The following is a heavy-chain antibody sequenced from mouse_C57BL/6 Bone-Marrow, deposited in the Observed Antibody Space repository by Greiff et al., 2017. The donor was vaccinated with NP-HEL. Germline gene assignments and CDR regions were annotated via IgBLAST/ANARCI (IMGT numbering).Heavy chain of an antibody. CDR2: IRSKSNNYAT. J-gene: IGHJ4*01. V-gene: IGHV10-1*01. CDR1: GFSFTTYA. CDR3: VRPYGMDD. Sequence: EVQGVESGGGLVQPKGSLKLSCAASGFSFTTYAMNWVRQAPGQGLEWVARIRSKSNNYATSYADSVKDRFTISRDDSESMLYLQMNNLKTEDTAMYYCVRPYGMDDWGKGTSVTVSS.